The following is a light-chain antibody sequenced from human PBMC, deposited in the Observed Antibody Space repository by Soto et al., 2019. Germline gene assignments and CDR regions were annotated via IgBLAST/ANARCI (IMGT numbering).Light chain of an antibody. V-gene: IGKV4-1*01. CDR1: QSVLFTSNNKNY. CDR2: WAS. CDR3: QQYYTTLYT. J-gene: IGKJ2*01. Sequence: DIVMTQSPDSLAVSLGERATINCKSSQSVLFTSNNKNYLAWYQQKSGQPPKLLIYWASARATGVPDRFSGSGSGTDFTLTISSLQAEDVAVYYCQQYYTTLYTFGQGTKLEIK.